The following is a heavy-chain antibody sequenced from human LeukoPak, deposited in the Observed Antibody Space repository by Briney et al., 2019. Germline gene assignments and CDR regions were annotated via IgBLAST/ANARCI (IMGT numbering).Heavy chain of an antibody. CDR1: GFNFNIYS. CDR3: ARRYCSTTNCYAFDS. Sequence: GGSLRLSCAASGFNFNIYSMTWVRQAPGKGLEWVSSITNTASYIYYADSVKGRYTISRDNAKNSLYLQMNSLRAEDTAVYYCARRYCSTTNCYAFDSWGQGTLVTVSS. J-gene: IGHJ4*02. V-gene: IGHV3-21*01. CDR2: ITNTASYI. D-gene: IGHD2-2*01.